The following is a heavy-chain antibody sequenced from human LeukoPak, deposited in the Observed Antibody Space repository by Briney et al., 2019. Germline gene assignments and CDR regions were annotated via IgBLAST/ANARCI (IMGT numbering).Heavy chain of an antibody. Sequence: SQTLSLTCTVSGGSISSGSYYWSWIRQPAGKGLEWIGRIYTSGSTNYNPSLKSRVTISVDTSKNQFSLKLSSVTAADTAVYYCARRVYSGGWYYFDYWGQGTLVTVSS. D-gene: IGHD6-19*01. CDR1: GGSISSGSYY. V-gene: IGHV4-61*02. J-gene: IGHJ4*02. CDR2: IYTSGST. CDR3: ARRVYSGGWYYFDY.